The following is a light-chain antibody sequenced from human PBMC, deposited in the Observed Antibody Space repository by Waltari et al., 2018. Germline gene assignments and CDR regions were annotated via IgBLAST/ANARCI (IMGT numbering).Light chain of an antibody. CDR2: GAS. J-gene: IGKJ3*01. CDR3: QQNSNWPFT. V-gene: IGKV3D-15*01. CDR1: QSVSSR. Sequence: EIVMTQSQATLSLSPGERATLSCRASQSVSSRLAWYQQKPGQAPRLLIYGASSRATGIPDRFSGSGSGTEFTLTISSLEPEDVAVYYCQQNSNWPFTFGPGTKLDIK.